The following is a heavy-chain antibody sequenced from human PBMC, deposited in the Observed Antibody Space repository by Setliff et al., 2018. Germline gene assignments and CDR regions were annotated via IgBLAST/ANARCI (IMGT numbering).Heavy chain of an antibody. Sequence: ASVKVSCKASGYTFTKNAIHWLCQAPGQRPEWMGWINTDNGNTRYSQNFQDRVTITRDTSATTAFVELSSLRSDDTAVYFCARGSRPLWGAWGQGTLVTVSS. CDR3: ARGSRPLWGA. J-gene: IGHJ5*02. CDR1: GYTFTKNA. V-gene: IGHV1-3*04. D-gene: IGHD5-18*01. CDR2: INTDNGNT.